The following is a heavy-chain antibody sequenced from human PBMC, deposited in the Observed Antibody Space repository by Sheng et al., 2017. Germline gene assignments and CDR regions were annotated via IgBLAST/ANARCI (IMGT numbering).Heavy chain of an antibody. CDR2: ISHSGRT. Sequence: QVQVQQWGAGLLKPSETLSLTCGVQSGSFSGYFWRWIRQSPGKGLEWIGDISHSGRTTYNPALQSRLTLSLDTPRNQFSLKLSAVTAADTAVYYCARGQDYNFDNGLDVWGQGPRSPSP. CDR3: ARGQDYNFDNGLDV. J-gene: IGHJ6*02. V-gene: IGHV4-34*01. CDR1: SGSFSGYF.